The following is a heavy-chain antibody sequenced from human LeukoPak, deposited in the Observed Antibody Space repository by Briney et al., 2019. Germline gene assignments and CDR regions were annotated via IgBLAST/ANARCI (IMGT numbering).Heavy chain of an antibody. CDR1: GFTFSSYA. Sequence: QAGGSLRLSCAASGFTFSSYAMSWVPQAPGKGLEWVSAISGSGGSTYYADSVKGRFTISRDNSKNTLYLQINSQRAEDTAVYYCALARYYYDSSGYFSYWGQGTLVTVSS. V-gene: IGHV3-23*01. CDR2: ISGSGGST. J-gene: IGHJ4*02. CDR3: ALARYYYDSSGYFSY. D-gene: IGHD3-22*01.